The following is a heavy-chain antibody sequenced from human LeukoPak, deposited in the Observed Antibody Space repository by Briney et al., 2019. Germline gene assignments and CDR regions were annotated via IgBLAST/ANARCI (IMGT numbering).Heavy chain of an antibody. CDR3: AKVLGHDSNGNYWYGMDV. V-gene: IGHV3-23*01. Sequence: GGSLRLSCISSGLTYNRDWMGWLRQAPGKGLEWVSAISGSGGSTYYADSVKGRFTISRDNSKNTLYLQMNSLRADDTAVYYCAKVLGHDSNGNYWYGMDVWGQGTTVTVSS. CDR2: ISGSGGST. J-gene: IGHJ6*02. CDR1: GLTYNRDW. D-gene: IGHD3-22*01.